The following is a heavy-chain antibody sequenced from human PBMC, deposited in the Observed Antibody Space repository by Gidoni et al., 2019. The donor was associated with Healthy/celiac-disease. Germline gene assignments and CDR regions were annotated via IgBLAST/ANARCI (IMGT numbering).Heavy chain of an antibody. CDR2: IDPSDSYT. V-gene: IGHV5-10-1*03. Sequence: EVQLVQSGAEVKKPGDSLRIACKGSGYSFTSYWTTWVRQMPGKGLEWMGRIDPSDSYTNCSPSFQGHVTISADKSISTASLQWSSLKASDTAMYYCARKGGVTMVRGVITNNWFDPWGQGTLVTVSS. D-gene: IGHD3-10*01. CDR1: GYSFTSYW. J-gene: IGHJ5*02. CDR3: ARKGGVTMVRGVITNNWFDP.